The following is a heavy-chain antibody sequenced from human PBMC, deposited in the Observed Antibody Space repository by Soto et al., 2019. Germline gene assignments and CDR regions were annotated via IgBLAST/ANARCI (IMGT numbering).Heavy chain of an antibody. CDR2: ISWNSGSI. Sequence: EVQLVESGGGLVQPGRSLRLSCAASGFTFDDYAMHWVRQAPGKGLEWVSGISWNSGSIGYADTVKGRFTISRDNAKNCLYLQMNSLRAEDTALYYCAKDIGSNCSGGSCYSRDYYYYGMDVWGQGTTVTVSS. CDR1: GFTFDDYA. CDR3: AKDIGSNCSGGSCYSRDYYYYGMDV. D-gene: IGHD2-15*01. V-gene: IGHV3-9*01. J-gene: IGHJ6*02.